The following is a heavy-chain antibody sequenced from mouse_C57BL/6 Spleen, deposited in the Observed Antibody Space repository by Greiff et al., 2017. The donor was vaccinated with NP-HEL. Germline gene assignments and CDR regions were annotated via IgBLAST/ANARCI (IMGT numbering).Heavy chain of an antibody. CDR3: ARNPFGY. CDR2: ISSGSSTI. Sequence: EVKLEESGGGLVKPGGSLKLSCAASGFTFSDYGMHWVRQAPEKGLEWVAYISSGSSTIYYADTVKGRFTISRDNAKNTLFLQMTSLRSEDTAMYYCARNPFGYWGQGTTLTVSS. V-gene: IGHV5-17*01. J-gene: IGHJ2*01. CDR1: GFTFSDYG.